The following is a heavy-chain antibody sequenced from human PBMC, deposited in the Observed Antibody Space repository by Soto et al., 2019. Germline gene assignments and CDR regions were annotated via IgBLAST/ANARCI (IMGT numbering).Heavy chain of an antibody. D-gene: IGHD3-3*01. CDR3: XRDRGNYDFWSGYSSALDI. CDR2: IKQDGSEM. CDR1: GFTFSNYW. V-gene: IGHV3-7*02. J-gene: IGHJ3*02. Sequence: EVQLVXSGGDLVQPGGSLRLSCAASGFTFSNYWMTWVRQGPGKGLEWVGNIKQDGSEMHYADSVRGRXTXXXXNAKXXXXXXXXXXXXXXXXXXXXXRDRGNYDFWSGYSSALDIWGQGTMVTVSS.